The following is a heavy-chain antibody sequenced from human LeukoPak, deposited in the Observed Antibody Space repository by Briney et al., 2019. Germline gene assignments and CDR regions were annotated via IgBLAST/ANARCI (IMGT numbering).Heavy chain of an antibody. CDR3: ARVRCSSTSCYIINWFDP. J-gene: IGHJ5*02. CDR1: GGTFSSYA. Sequence: ASVKVSCEASGGTFSSYAISWVRQAPGQGLEWMGRIIPILGIANYAQKFQGRVTITADKSTSTAYMELSSLRPEDTAVYYCARVRCSSTSCYIINWFDPWGQGTLVTVSS. V-gene: IGHV1-69*04. CDR2: IIPILGIA. D-gene: IGHD2-2*02.